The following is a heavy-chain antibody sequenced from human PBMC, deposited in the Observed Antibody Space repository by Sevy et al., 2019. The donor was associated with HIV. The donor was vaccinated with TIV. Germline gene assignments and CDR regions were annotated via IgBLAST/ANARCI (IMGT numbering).Heavy chain of an antibody. CDR3: ARDGLTYGGMDV. V-gene: IGHV6-1*01. CDR1: GDSVSSNSAA. Sequence: SQTLSLTCAISGDSVSSNSAAWNWIRQSPSRGLEWLGRTYYRSKWYNDYAVSVKSQITINPDTSKNQVSLQLNSVTPEDTAIYYCARDGLTYGGMDVWGQGTTVTVSS. D-gene: IGHD1-20*01. J-gene: IGHJ6*02. CDR2: TYYRSKWYN.